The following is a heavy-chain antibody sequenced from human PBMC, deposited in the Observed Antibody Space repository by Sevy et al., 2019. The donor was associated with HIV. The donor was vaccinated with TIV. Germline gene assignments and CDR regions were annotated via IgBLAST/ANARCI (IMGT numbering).Heavy chain of an antibody. CDR1: GFTFSSYA. CDR2: ISYDGSNK. J-gene: IGHJ6*03. CDR3: GNLSSITIFGVVWARQYYYYMDV. D-gene: IGHD3-3*01. V-gene: IGHV3-30*14. Sequence: GGSLRLSCAASGFTFSSYAMHWVRQAPGKGLEWVAVISYDGSNKYYADSVKGRFSISRDNSKNTLYLQMNSLRAEYTAVYYCGNLSSITIFGVVWARQYYYYMDVWGKETTVTVSS.